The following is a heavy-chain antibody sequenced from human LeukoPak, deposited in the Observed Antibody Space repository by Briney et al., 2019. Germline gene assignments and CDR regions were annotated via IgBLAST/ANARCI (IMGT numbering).Heavy chain of an antibody. J-gene: IGHJ4*02. CDR3: AKKYYSDSSGYLLEDYVDY. CDR2: ISGSGGST. Sequence: PGGSLRLSCAASGFTFSSSAMSWVRQAPGKGLEWVSAISGSGGSTYYADSVKGRFTISRDNSKNTLYLQMNSLRAEDTAVYYCAKKYYSDSSGYLLEDYVDYWGQGTLVTVSS. D-gene: IGHD3-22*01. CDR1: GFTFSSSA. V-gene: IGHV3-23*01.